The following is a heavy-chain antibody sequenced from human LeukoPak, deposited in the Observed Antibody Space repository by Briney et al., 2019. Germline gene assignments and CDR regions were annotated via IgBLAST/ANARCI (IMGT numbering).Heavy chain of an antibody. CDR1: GFTFSSYA. D-gene: IGHD2/OR15-2a*01. CDR3: AQKTPRNHPFDY. CDR2: SGTSGDA. V-gene: IGHV3-23*01. J-gene: IGHJ4*02. Sequence: GGSLTLSCAASGFTFSSYAMNWVHQAPGKGLEWVSASGTSGDAYYGDSVKGRFIISRDNAKNTVYLQMSSLRVEDTAVYYCAQKTPRNHPFDYWGQGILVTVSS.